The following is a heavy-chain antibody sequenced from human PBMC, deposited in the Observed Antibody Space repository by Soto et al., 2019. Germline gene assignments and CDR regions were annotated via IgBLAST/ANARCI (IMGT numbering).Heavy chain of an antibody. J-gene: IGHJ4*02. V-gene: IGHV1-18*01. CDR1: GYTFTNYG. CDR2: ISASNGDI. D-gene: IGHD6-19*01. Sequence: ASVKVSCKASGYTFTNYGISWVRQAPGQGLEWMGWISASNGDIKYAEKLQGRVTMTTETSTSTAYMELRSLRSDDTAVYYCARDGSGWPQDYWGQGTQVTVSS. CDR3: ARDGSGWPQDY.